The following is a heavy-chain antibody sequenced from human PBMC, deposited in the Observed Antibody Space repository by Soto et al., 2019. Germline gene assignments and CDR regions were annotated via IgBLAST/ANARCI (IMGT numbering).Heavy chain of an antibody. D-gene: IGHD6-6*01. V-gene: IGHV1-3*01. J-gene: IGHJ6*02. CDR3: AIDRIAARLFYYYYGMDV. CDR2: IKAGNSNT. Sequence: ASVKVSCKASGYTFTSYAMHWVRQAPGQRLEWMGRIKAGNSNTKYSQKLQGRVTITRDTSASTAYMELSSLRSEETSLYYCAIDRIAARLFYYYYGMDVWGQGTTVTVSS. CDR1: GYTFTSYA.